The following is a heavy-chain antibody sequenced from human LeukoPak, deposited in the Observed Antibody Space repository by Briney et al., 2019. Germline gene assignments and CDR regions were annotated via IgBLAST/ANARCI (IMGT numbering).Heavy chain of an antibody. Sequence: PSETLSLTCTVSGGSITSGDYYWSWIRQPPGKGLEWIGDIYYSGSTNYNPSLRSRVTISVDTSKNQFSLKLSSVTAADTAVYYCARDGRYYDSSGYFDVYGMDVWGQGTTVTVSS. V-gene: IGHV4-61*08. J-gene: IGHJ6*02. CDR3: ARDGRYYDSSGYFDVYGMDV. D-gene: IGHD3-22*01. CDR1: GGSITSGDYY. CDR2: IYYSGST.